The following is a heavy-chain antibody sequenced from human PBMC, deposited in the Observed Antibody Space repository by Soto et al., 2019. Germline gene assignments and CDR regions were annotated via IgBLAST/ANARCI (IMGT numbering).Heavy chain of an antibody. Sequence: ASVKVSCKVSGYTLTELSMHWVRQAPGKGLEWMGGFDPEDGETIYAQKFQGRVTMTEDTSTDTAYMELSSLRSEDTAVYYCATPSCSGGSCYLDNWGQGTLVTVSS. V-gene: IGHV1-24*01. CDR3: ATPSCSGGSCYLDN. D-gene: IGHD2-15*01. J-gene: IGHJ4*02. CDR1: GYTLTELS. CDR2: FDPEDGET.